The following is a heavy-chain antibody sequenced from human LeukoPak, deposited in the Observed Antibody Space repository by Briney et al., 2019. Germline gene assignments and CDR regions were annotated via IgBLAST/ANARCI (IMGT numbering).Heavy chain of an antibody. CDR1: GFTFSNYA. CDR2: VNGQGDTT. CDR3: ANRYDY. Sequence: GGSLRLTCVASGFTFSNYAMTWVRQAPGKGLEWVSVVNGQGDTTFYADSVKGRLTISRDNSKNTVYLQLNSLLAEDTAVYYCANRYDYWGQGTLVTVSS. V-gene: IGHV3-23*01. J-gene: IGHJ4*02. D-gene: IGHD1-26*01.